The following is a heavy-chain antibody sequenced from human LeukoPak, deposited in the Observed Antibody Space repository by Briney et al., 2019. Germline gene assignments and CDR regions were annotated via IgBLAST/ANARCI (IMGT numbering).Heavy chain of an antibody. D-gene: IGHD3-3*01. CDR1: GGSISSYY. J-gene: IGHJ4*02. CDR3: ARTKVGGTFDY. CDR2: IYYSGST. V-gene: IGHV4-59*01. Sequence: SGTLSLTCTVSGGSISSYYWSWIRQPPGKGLEWIGYIYYSGSTNYNPSLKSRVTISVDTSKNQFSLKLSSVTAADTAVYYCARTKVGGTFDYWGQGTLVTVSS.